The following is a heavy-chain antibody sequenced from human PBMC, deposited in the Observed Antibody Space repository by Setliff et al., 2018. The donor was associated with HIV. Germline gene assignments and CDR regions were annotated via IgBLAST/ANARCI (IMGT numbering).Heavy chain of an antibody. CDR1: XXXFSGFY. V-gene: IGHV4-34*01. Sequence: SXXLSLTXAXYXXXFSGFYGXFIXXSPGXGLEWIGEVTHSGTTTDDPSLKRRITISVDTSKNQFSLKLTSVTAXALGVYSCARRXTXXIKXXGTRYFDFWGQGTLVTVSS. J-gene: IGHJ4*02. CDR3: ARRXTXXIKXXGTRYFDF. D-gene: IGHD6-13*01. CDR2: VTHSGTT.